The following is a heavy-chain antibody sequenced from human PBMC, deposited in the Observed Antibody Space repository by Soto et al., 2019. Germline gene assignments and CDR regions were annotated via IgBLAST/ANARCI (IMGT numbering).Heavy chain of an antibody. V-gene: IGHV3-49*03. J-gene: IGHJ6*03. Sequence: GGSLRLSCTASGFTFGDYAMSWFRQAPGKGLEWVGFIRSKAYGGTTEYAASVKGRFTISRDDSKSIAYLQMNSLKTEDTAVYYCTRDIYGDHHYYYYYMDVWGKGTTVTVSS. CDR2: IRSKAYGGTT. CDR1: GFTFGDYA. D-gene: IGHD4-17*01. CDR3: TRDIYGDHHYYYYYMDV.